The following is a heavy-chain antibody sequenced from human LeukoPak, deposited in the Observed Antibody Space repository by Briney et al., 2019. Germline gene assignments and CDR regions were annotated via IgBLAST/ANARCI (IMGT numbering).Heavy chain of an antibody. V-gene: IGHV6-1*01. CDR3: ARELSGYSSGWYRNHFDY. D-gene: IGHD6-19*01. Sequence: SQTLSLTCAISGDSVSSNSAAWNWIRQSPSRGLEWLGRTYYRSKWYNDYAVSVKSRITINPDTSKNQFSLQLNSVTPEDTAVYYCARELSGYSSGWYRNHFDYWGPGNPGHRLL. CDR1: GDSVSSNSAA. CDR2: TYYRSKWYN. J-gene: IGHJ4*02.